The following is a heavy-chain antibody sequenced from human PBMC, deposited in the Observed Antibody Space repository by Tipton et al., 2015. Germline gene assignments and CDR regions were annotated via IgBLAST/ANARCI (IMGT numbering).Heavy chain of an antibody. J-gene: IGHJ6*02. CDR1: GVSVTSGSFY. CDR2: IYSHYSGST. CDR3: ARGGMAWGDHYGMAG. V-gene: IGHV4-61*01. D-gene: IGHD3-16*01. Sequence: TLSLTCTVSGVSVTSGSFYWSWIRQPPGKGLEWIGNIYSHYSGSTNYNPSLKSRVTISVDTSKNQLSLKLSSVTAAGTAVYYCARGGMAWGDHYGMAGWGQGTTVTAPS.